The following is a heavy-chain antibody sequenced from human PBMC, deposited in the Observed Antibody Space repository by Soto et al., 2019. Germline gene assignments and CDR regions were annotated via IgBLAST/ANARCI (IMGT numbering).Heavy chain of an antibody. CDR3: ATAARPNYYYGMDV. CDR2: TSGSGGST. V-gene: IGHV3-23*01. D-gene: IGHD6-6*01. Sequence: GRSLRLCCAASGFTFSSYAMGWVRQAPGKGLEWVSATSGSGGSTYYADSVKGRFTISRDNSKNTLYLQMNSLRAEDTAVYYCATAARPNYYYGMDVWGQETTVTVSS. CDR1: GFTFSSYA. J-gene: IGHJ6*02.